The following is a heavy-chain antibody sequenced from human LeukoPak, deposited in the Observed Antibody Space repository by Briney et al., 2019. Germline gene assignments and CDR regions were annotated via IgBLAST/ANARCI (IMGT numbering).Heavy chain of an antibody. D-gene: IGHD3-10*01. CDR2: MNPNSGNT. V-gene: IGHV1-8*03. Sequence: ASVKVSCKASGYTFTSYDINWVRQATGQGLEWMGWMNPNSGNTGYAQKFQGRVTITRNTSISTAYMELRSLRSDDTALYYCARDQWSYYGSRSYYDLDYWGQGTLVTVSS. CDR1: GYTFTSYD. J-gene: IGHJ4*02. CDR3: ARDQWSYYGSRSYYDLDY.